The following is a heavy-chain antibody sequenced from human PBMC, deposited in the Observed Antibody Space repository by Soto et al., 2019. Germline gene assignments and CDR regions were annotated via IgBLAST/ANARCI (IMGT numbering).Heavy chain of an antibody. CDR2: IIPILGIA. CDR1: GGTFSSYT. D-gene: IGHD6-19*01. V-gene: IGHV1-69*02. CDR3: ARSASGIAVAGGFDY. Sequence: QVPLVQSGAEVKKPGSSVKVSCKASGGTFSSYTISWVRQAPGQGLEWMGRIIPILGIANYAQKFQGRVTITADKSTSTAYMELSRLRSEDTAVYYCARSASGIAVAGGFDYWGQGTLVTVSS. J-gene: IGHJ4*02.